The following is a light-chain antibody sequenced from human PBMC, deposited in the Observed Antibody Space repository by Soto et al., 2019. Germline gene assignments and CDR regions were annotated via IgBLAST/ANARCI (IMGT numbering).Light chain of an antibody. CDR3: SSYAGSNNPYV. V-gene: IGLV2-8*01. Sequence: QSALTQPASVSGSPGQSITLSCTGTSSDVGFYDYVSWYQQHPGKAPKVMIYEVSNRPSGVPDRFSGSKSGNTASLTVSGLQAEDEADYYCSSYAGSNNPYVFGTGTKVTVL. CDR2: EVS. CDR1: SSDVGFYDY. J-gene: IGLJ1*01.